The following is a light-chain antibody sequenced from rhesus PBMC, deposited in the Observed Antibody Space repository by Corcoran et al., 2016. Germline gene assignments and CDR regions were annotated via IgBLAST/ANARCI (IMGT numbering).Light chain of an antibody. CDR2: KAS. J-gene: IGKJ1*01. CDR3: QQYNSAPWT. V-gene: IGKV1-21*01. CDR1: QDINSW. Sequence: DIQMTQSPSSLSASVGDRVAITCRASQDINSWLAWYQQKPGKAPKLLIYKASTLQRGVPSRFSGSGSGTEFTLTISSLQPEDFANYHCQQYNSAPWTFGQGTKVEI.